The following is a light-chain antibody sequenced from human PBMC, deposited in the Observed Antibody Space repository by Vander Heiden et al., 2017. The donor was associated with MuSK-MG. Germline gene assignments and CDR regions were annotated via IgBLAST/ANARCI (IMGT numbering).Light chain of an antibody. CDR2: EAS. CDR1: QSISRS. J-gene: IGKJ5*01. CDR3: QQRSNWPLSIT. Sequence: VVLTPSPATLSLSPGERATLSCRARQSISRSLAWYQQKPGQAPRLLIYEASTRATGIPTRFSGGGFGTDFTLTISSLEPEDFAVYYCQQRSNWPLSITFGQGTRLEIK. V-gene: IGKV3-11*01.